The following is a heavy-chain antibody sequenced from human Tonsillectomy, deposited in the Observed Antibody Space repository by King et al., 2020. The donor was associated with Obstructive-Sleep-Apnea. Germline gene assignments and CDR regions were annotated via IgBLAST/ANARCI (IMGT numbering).Heavy chain of an antibody. CDR1: GYSFTSYW. V-gene: IGHV5-51*01. Sequence: VQLVESGAEVKKPGESLKISCKGSGYSFTSYWIGWVRQMPGKGLEWMGIIYPGDSDTRSRPSIQGQVTISADKSISTAYLQWSSLKASDTAMYYCARQYDILTGYGDWYFDLWGRGTLVTVSS. CDR2: IYPGDSDT. J-gene: IGHJ2*01. CDR3: ARQYDILTGYGDWYFDL. D-gene: IGHD3-9*01.